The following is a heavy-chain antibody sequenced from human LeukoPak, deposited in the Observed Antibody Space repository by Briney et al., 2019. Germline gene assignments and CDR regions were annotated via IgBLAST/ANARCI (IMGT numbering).Heavy chain of an antibody. J-gene: IGHJ4*02. CDR2: INSDGINT. Sequence: GGSLRLSCAASGFTFSNYWMHWVRQAPGKGLVWVSRINSDGINTSYADSVKGRFTISRDNSKNTLYLQMNSLRAEDTAVYYCAIPGDYWGQGTLVTVSS. CDR1: GFTFSNYW. V-gene: IGHV3-74*01. CDR3: AIPGDY.